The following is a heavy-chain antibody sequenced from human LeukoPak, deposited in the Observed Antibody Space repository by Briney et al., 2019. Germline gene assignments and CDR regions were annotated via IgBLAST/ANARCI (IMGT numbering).Heavy chain of an antibody. V-gene: IGHV1-24*01. Sequence: ASVKVSCKVSGYTLTELSMHWVRQAPGKGLEWMGGFDPEDGETIYAQKFQGRVTMTEDTSTDTAYMELSSLRSEDTAVYYCATRVFQKTRTGYCSGGSCSRGLDYWGQGTLVTVSS. CDR2: FDPEDGET. D-gene: IGHD2-15*01. J-gene: IGHJ4*02. CDR3: ATRVFQKTRTGYCSGGSCSRGLDY. CDR1: GYTLTELS.